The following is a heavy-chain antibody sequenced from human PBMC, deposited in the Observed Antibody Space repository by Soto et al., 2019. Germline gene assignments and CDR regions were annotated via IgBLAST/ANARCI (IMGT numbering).Heavy chain of an antibody. CDR2: IYYSGST. Sequence: SETLSLTCTVSGGSISSYYWSWVRQPPGKGLEWIGNIYYSGSTNYNPSLKSRVTISVDTSKKQFSLKLRSVTAADTAVYYCASRRAAAATLDYWGQGTLVTVS. CDR3: ASRRAAAATLDY. V-gene: IGHV4-59*08. CDR1: GGSISSYY. J-gene: IGHJ4*02. D-gene: IGHD6-13*01.